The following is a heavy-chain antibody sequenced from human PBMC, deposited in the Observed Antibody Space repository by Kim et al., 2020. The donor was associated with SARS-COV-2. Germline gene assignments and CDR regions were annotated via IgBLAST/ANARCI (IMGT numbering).Heavy chain of an antibody. CDR2: INPSGVST. D-gene: IGHD6-13*01. Sequence: ASVKVSCKASGYTSTNYYIHWVRQAPGQGLEWMGIINPSGVSTSYAQKFQGRVTLTRDTSTSTVYMELSSLRSDDTAVYFCASGPGIAVTGTDWFDPWGQ. J-gene: IGHJ5*02. CDR1: GYTSTNYY. V-gene: IGHV1-46*01. CDR3: ASGPGIAVTGTDWFDP.